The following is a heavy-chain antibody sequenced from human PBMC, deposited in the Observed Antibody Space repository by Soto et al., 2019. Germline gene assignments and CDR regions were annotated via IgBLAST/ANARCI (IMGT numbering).Heavy chain of an antibody. Sequence: PGGSLRLSCASSGFTFNNYAMSWVRQAPGKGLEWVSAISGSGGSTYYADSVKGRFTISRDNSKNTLYLQMNSLRAEDTAVYYCAKGMGFLEWLPPAFDYWGQGTLVTVSS. V-gene: IGHV3-23*01. CDR3: AKGMGFLEWLPPAFDY. CDR1: GFTFNNYA. D-gene: IGHD3-3*01. CDR2: ISGSGGST. J-gene: IGHJ4*02.